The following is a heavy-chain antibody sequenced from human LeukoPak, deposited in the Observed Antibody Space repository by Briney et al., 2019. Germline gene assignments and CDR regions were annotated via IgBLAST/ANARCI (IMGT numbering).Heavy chain of an antibody. D-gene: IGHD1-26*01. CDR1: GFTFSGSA. V-gene: IGHV3-73*01. J-gene: IGHJ4*02. CDR2: IRSKANSYAT. CDR3: TKPLVGTTTSGY. Sequence: PGGSLRLSCAASGFTFSGSAVHWVRQASGKGLEWIGRIRSKANSYATAYAASVTGRFTISRDDSKNTAFLQMNSLKTEDTAIYYCTKPLVGTTTSGYWGQGTLVTVSS.